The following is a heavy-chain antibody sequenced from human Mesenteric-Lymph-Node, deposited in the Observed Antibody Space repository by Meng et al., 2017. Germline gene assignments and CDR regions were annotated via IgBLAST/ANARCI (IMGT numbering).Heavy chain of an antibody. CDR2: IIPILGVA. J-gene: IGHJ4*02. D-gene: IGHD5-12*01. Sequence: SVKVSCKASGGTFSSYTISWVRQAPGQGLEWMGKIIPILGVADYAQKFQGRVTFTADKSMTTVYMELNSLRSEDTAMYYCARVGFEWLRYYFDYWGQGTLVTVSS. CDR1: GGTFSSYT. V-gene: IGHV1-69*02. CDR3: ARVGFEWLRYYFDY.